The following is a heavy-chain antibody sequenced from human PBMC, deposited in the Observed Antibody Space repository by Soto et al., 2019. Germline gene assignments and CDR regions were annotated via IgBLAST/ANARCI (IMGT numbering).Heavy chain of an antibody. CDR3: ARREWELRSPVDY. Sequence: EVQLVQSGAEVKKPGESLKISCKGSGYSFSSYWIGWVRQMPGKGLEWMGVIYPGDSDTRYSSSFQGQVTISADKSISTAYLQWSSLKASDTAIYYCARREWELRSPVDYWGQGTLVTVSS. D-gene: IGHD1-26*01. V-gene: IGHV5-51*01. J-gene: IGHJ4*02. CDR2: IYPGDSDT. CDR1: GYSFSSYW.